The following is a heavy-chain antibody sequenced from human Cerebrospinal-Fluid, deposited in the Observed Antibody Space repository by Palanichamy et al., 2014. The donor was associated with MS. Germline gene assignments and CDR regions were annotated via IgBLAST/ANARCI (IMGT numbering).Heavy chain of an antibody. J-gene: IGHJ3*02. CDR2: INTGNGKT. CDR3: ARDRSHLQIPDAFDI. V-gene: IGHV1-3*04. CDR1: GYIFSDYA. Sequence: QVQLVQSGAEVKKPGASVKASCKASGYIFSDYAIHWVRQAPGQNFEWMGWINTGNGKTQYSQKFQGRVTIIRDTSANTAYLDVGSLRSEDTAVYYCARDRSHLQIPDAFDIWGQGTMVTVSA.